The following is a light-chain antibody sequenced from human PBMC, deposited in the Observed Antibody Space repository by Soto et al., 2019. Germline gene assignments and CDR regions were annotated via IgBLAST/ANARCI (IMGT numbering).Light chain of an antibody. CDR1: RRDVGGYNY. CDR2: EVT. CDR3: NSQTTSGIRV. V-gene: IGLV2-14*01. J-gene: IGLJ1*01. Sequence: QSVLTQPASVSGSPGQSITISCTGTRRDVGGYNYVSWYQQYPGKSPKLLIYEVTHRPSGVSNRFSGSKSGNTASLTISGLQAEDEADYYCNSQTTSGIRVFGTGTKLTVL.